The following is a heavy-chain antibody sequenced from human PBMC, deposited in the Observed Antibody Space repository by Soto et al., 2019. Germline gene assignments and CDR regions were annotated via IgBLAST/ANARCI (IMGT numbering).Heavy chain of an antibody. CDR1: GGSISSSSYY. CDR2: IYYSGST. Sequence: PSETLSLTCTVSGGSISSSSYYWGWIRQPPGKGLEWIGSIYYSGSTYYNPSLKSRVTISVDTSKNQFSLKLSSVTAADTAVYYCARTHYDFWSGFEGKNFDYWGQGTLVTVSS. J-gene: IGHJ4*02. V-gene: IGHV4-39*01. CDR3: ARTHYDFWSGFEGKNFDY. D-gene: IGHD3-3*01.